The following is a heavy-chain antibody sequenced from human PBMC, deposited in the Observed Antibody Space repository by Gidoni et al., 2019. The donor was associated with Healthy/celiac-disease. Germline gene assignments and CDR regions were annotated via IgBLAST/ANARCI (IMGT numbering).Heavy chain of an antibody. V-gene: IGHV3-21*01. Sequence: EVQLVESGGGLVKPGGSLRLSCAAFGFPFSSYSMNWVRQAPGKGLEWVSSSSSSSSYIYYADSVKGRFTISRDNAKNSLYLQMNSLRAEDTAVYYCARDEDGYNAFDIWGQGTMVTVSS. J-gene: IGHJ3*02. CDR2: SSSSSSYI. D-gene: IGHD5-12*01. CDR1: GFPFSSYS. CDR3: ARDEDGYNAFDI.